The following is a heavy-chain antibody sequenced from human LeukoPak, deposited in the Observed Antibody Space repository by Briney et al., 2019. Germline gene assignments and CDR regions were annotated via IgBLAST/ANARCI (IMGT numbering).Heavy chain of an antibody. V-gene: IGHV1-69*04. Sequence: SVKVSCKASGGTFSSYAISWVRQAPGQGLEWMGRIIPIFGIANYAQKFQGRVAITADKSTSTAYMELSSLRSEDTAVYHCAREGGILTGYYYYFDYWGQGTLVTVSS. CDR2: IIPIFGIA. D-gene: IGHD3-9*01. CDR3: AREGGILTGYYYYFDY. CDR1: GGTFSSYA. J-gene: IGHJ4*02.